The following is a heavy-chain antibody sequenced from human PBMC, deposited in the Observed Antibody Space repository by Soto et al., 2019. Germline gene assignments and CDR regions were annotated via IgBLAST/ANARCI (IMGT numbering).Heavy chain of an antibody. CDR3: AREERYCSGGSCYELDY. V-gene: IGHV1-46*01. D-gene: IGHD2-15*01. CDR1: GYTFTSYY. Sequence: QVQLVQSGAEVKKPGASVKVSCKASGYTFTSYYMHWVRQAPGQGLEWMGIINPSGGSTSYAQKFQGRVTMTRDTSTSTVYMELSSLRSEDTAVYYCAREERYCSGGSCYELDYWGQGTLVTVSS. J-gene: IGHJ4*02. CDR2: INPSGGST.